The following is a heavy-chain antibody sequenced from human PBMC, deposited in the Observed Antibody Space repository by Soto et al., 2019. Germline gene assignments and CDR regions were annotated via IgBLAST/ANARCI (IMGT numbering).Heavy chain of an antibody. J-gene: IGHJ5*02. CDR2: ISKSSFTI. CDR3: ARGLDWLLGESFWFDP. Sequence: GGSLRLSCAVSGFTFSDYSMNWVRQAPGRGLEWISYISKSSFTIHYADSVEGRFAISRDNAKNSLYLQMNSLRADDSAVYYCARGLDWLLGESFWFDPWGQGTLVTVSS. CDR1: GFTFSDYS. D-gene: IGHD3-9*01. V-gene: IGHV3-48*01.